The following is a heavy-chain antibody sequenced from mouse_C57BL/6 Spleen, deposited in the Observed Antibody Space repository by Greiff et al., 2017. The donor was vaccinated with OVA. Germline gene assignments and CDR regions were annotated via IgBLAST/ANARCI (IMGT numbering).Heavy chain of an antibody. CDR1: GYTFTSYW. CDR3: ADYYGSSYCGYAMDY. Sequence: QVQLKQPGAELVKPGASVKLSCKASGYTFTSYWMHWVKQRPGQGLEWIGMIHPNSGSTNYNEKFKSKATLTVDKSSSTAYMQLSSLTSEDSAVYYSADYYGSSYCGYAMDYWGQVTSVTVSS. V-gene: IGHV1-64*01. CDR2: IHPNSGST. J-gene: IGHJ4*01. D-gene: IGHD1-1*01.